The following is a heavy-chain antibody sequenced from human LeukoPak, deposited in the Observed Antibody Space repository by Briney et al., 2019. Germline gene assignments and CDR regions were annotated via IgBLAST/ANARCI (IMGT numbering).Heavy chain of an antibody. Sequence: SETLSLTCTVSGGSISSYYWSWIRQPPGKGLEWIGYIYYSGSTNYNPSLKGRVTISVDTSKNQFSLNLSSVTAADTAVYYCARTDYDSSGPNFDYWGQGTLVTVSS. V-gene: IGHV4-59*01. CDR3: ARTDYDSSGPNFDY. D-gene: IGHD3-22*01. CDR2: IYYSGST. J-gene: IGHJ4*02. CDR1: GGSISSYY.